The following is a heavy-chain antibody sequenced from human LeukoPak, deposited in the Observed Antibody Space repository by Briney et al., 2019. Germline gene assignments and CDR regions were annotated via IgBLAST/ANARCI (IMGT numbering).Heavy chain of an antibody. CDR1: GFTFSDYY. CDR2: ISSSGSTI. J-gene: IGHJ5*02. CDR3: AKGRSYGTNWFDP. Sequence: PGGSLRLSCAASGFTFSDYYMSWIRQAPGKGLEWVSYISSSGSTIYYADSVKGRFTISRDNSKNTLYLQMNSLRAEDTAVYYCAKGRSYGTNWFDPWGQGTLVTVSS. V-gene: IGHV3-11*01. D-gene: IGHD1-26*01.